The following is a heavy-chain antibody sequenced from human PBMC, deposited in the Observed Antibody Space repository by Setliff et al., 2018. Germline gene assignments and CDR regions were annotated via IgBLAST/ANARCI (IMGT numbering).Heavy chain of an antibody. CDR2: IYTPWST. CDR1: GGSVGSDFSY. Sequence: PSETLSLTCTVSGGSVGSDFSYWTWIRQPAGKGPEWIGQIYTPWSTNYNPSLRSRATISLDASKNQFSLSLTSVTAADTAVYYCARVTGFFYVDAWGKGTTVTVSS. CDR3: ARVTGFFYVDA. V-gene: IGHV4-61*09. J-gene: IGHJ6*03.